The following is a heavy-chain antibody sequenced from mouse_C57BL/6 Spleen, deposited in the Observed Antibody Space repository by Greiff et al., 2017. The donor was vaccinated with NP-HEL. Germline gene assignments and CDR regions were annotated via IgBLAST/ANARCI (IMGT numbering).Heavy chain of an antibody. J-gene: IGHJ1*03. CDR3: ARKDYYGSSPGWYFDV. CDR1: GFTFSDYG. Sequence: EVMLVESGGGLVKPGGSLKLSCAASGFTFSDYGMHWVRQAPEKGLEWVAYISSGSSTIYYADTVKGRFTISRDNAKNTLFLQMTSLRSEDTAMYYCARKDYYGSSPGWYFDVWGTGTTVTVSS. CDR2: ISSGSSTI. V-gene: IGHV5-17*01. D-gene: IGHD1-1*01.